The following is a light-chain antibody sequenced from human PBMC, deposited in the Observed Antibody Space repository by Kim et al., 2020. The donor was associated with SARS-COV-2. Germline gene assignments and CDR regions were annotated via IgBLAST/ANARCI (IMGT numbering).Light chain of an antibody. CDR3: QTWDTGIRV. Sequence: ASVKLTCTLSSGHRTYAIAWHQQQPEKGPRYLMKVDSDGSHNKGDGIPDRFSGSSSGAGRYLTISSLQSEDEADYYCQTWDTGIRVFGGGTKVTVL. CDR2: VDSDGSH. J-gene: IGLJ3*02. CDR1: SGHRTYA. V-gene: IGLV4-69*01.